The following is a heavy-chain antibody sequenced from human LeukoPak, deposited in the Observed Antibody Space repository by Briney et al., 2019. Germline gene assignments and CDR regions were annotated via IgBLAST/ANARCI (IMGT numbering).Heavy chain of an antibody. Sequence: RGSLRLSCAASGFTVSSNYMSWVRQAPGKGLEWVAVISYDGSNKYYADSVKGRFTISRDNSKNTLYLQMNSLRAEDTAVYYCARDDDYGHLDYWGQGTLVTVSS. D-gene: IGHD4-17*01. CDR1: GFTVSSNY. V-gene: IGHV3-30*03. CDR2: ISYDGSNK. CDR3: ARDDDYGHLDY. J-gene: IGHJ4*02.